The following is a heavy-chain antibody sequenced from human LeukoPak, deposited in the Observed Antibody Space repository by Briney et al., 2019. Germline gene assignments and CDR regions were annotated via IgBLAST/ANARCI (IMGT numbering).Heavy chain of an antibody. CDR2: ISYDGDYK. D-gene: IGHD3-3*01. V-gene: IGHV3-30*18. Sequence: GGSLRLSCAASGFTFDSYGIHWVRQAPGKGLEWVAFISYDGDYKFYADSVKGRFTISRDNSKNTLSLQMNSLRAEDTAVYQCAKARAPVLRFYPFVMAVWGQGTTVIVSS. J-gene: IGHJ6*02. CDR1: GFTFDSYG. CDR3: AKARAPVLRFYPFVMAV.